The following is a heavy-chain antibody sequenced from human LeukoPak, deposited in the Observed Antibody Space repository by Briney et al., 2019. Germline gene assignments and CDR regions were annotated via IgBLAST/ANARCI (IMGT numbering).Heavy chain of an antibody. D-gene: IGHD2-15*01. CDR2: ISGRGGST. V-gene: IGHV3-23*01. J-gene: IGHJ4*02. CDR1: GFTVSSNS. CDR3: AKETCRYCSGGSWCYFDY. Sequence: GGSLRLSCTVSGFTVSSNSMSWVGQAPGKGLEWVSAISGRGGSTCYADSVKGRFTISRDNSKNTLYLQMNSLRAEDTAVYYCAKETCRYCSGGSWCYFDYWGQGTLVTVSS.